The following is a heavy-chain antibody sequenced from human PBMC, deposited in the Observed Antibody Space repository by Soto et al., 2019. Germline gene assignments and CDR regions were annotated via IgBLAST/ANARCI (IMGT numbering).Heavy chain of an antibody. CDR2: IYYSGST. V-gene: IGHV4-39*01. CDR1: GDSISNSNYY. Sequence: QLQLQESGPGLVKPSETLSLTCTISGDSISNSNYYWGWIRQPPGKGLEWIGSIYYSGSTYYNPSLKSRVTISVDTSRNQFSRKLRSVTAGDTAVYHCARTGYGSGRTWFDPWGQGTLVTVSS. J-gene: IGHJ5*02. CDR3: ARTGYGSGRTWFDP. D-gene: IGHD3-10*01.